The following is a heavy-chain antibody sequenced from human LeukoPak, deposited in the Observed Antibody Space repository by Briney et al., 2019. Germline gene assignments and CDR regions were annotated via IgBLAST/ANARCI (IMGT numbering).Heavy chain of an antibody. V-gene: IGHV1-2*02. D-gene: IGHD3-10*01. J-gene: IGHJ4*02. CDR2: INPNSGGT. Sequence: ASVKVSCKASGYTLTGYYMHWVRQAPGQGLEWMGWINPNSGGTNYAQKFQGRVTMTRDTSISTAYMELSRLRSDDTAVYYCARGSSMVRGVIFLPFDYWGQGTLVTVSS. CDR1: GYTLTGYY. CDR3: ARGSSMVRGVIFLPFDY.